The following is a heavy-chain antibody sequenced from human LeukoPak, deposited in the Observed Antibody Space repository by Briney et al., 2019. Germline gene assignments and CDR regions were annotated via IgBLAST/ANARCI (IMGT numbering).Heavy chain of an antibody. CDR3: ARADVDTAMAYYYYYGMDG. CDR1: AYTFTIYD. CDR2: LNPNSGNT. D-gene: IGHD5-18*01. J-gene: IGHJ6*02. V-gene: IGHV1-8*01. Sequence: SVNLSCKSSAYTFTIYDIDWVRQATGPGLEWMGWLNPNSGNTGYAQRFQGRVTMTRNTSISTAYMELSRLRSEGTAVYDCARADVDTAMAYYYYYGMDGWGQGTTVTVSS.